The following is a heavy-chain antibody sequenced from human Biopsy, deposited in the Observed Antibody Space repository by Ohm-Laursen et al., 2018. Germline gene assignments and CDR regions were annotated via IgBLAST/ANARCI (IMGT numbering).Heavy chain of an antibody. J-gene: IGHJ4*02. CDR2: IYSGGNT. Sequence: PSQTLSLTCTVSGDSLTSGPENWSWIRQPPGQGLEYIGFIYSGGNTNYNPSLQNRVTMSVDTSKNQFSLKLSSVIAADTAVYYCARGRRTSGWPYFANWGQGTLVIVSS. D-gene: IGHD6-19*01. CDR3: ARGRRTSGWPYFAN. CDR1: GDSLTSGPEN. V-gene: IGHV4-61*01.